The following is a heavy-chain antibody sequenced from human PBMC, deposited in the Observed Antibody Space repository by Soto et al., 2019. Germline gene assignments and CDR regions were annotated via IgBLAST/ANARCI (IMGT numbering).Heavy chain of an antibody. Sequence: EVQLLESGGGLVQPGGSLRLSCAASGFTFNSYALTWVRQAPERGLEWVSSISASGGGTYYADSVKGRFTISRDNSRHTLYLQMNSLRAEDSALYYCARQEIPFNGYFDLWGRGTLVTVSS. CDR2: ISASGGGT. J-gene: IGHJ2*01. CDR1: GFTFNSYA. CDR3: ARQEIPFNGYFDL. V-gene: IGHV3-23*01.